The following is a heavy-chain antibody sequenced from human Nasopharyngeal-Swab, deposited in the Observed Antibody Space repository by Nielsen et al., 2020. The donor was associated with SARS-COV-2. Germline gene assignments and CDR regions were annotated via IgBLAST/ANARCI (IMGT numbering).Heavy chain of an antibody. CDR3: AKGYCSSTSCYNVFDY. V-gene: IGHV3-23*01. Sequence: GASLPISCAASGFTFSSYAMSWVRQAPGKGLEWVSAISGSGGSTYYADSVKGRFTISRDNSKNTLYLQMNSLRAEDTAVYYCAKGYCSSTSCYNVFDYWGQGTLVTVSS. CDR2: ISGSGGST. CDR1: GFTFSSYA. J-gene: IGHJ4*02. D-gene: IGHD2-2*02.